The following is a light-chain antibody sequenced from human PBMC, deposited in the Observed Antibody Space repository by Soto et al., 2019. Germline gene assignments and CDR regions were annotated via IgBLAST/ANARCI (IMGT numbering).Light chain of an antibody. CDR3: QSYDSSLSAHYV. J-gene: IGLJ1*01. V-gene: IGLV1-40*01. CDR2: GNS. Sequence: QSVLTQPPSVSGAPGQRVTISCTGSSSNIGAGYDVHWYQQLPGTAPKLLIYGNSNRPSGVPDRFSGSKSGTSASRAITGLQAEDEADYYCQSYDSSLSAHYVFGTGTKLTVL. CDR1: SSNIGAGYD.